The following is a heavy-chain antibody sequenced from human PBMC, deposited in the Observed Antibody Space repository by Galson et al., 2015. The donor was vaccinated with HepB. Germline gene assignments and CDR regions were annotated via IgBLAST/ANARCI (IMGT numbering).Heavy chain of an antibody. D-gene: IGHD3-22*01. V-gene: IGHV1-46*01. CDR2: INPSGGST. CDR1: GYTFTSYY. J-gene: IGHJ4*02. Sequence: SVKVSCKASGYTFTSYYMHWVRQAPGQGLEWMGIINPSGGSTSYAQKFQGRVTMTRDTSTSTVYMELSSLISEDTAVYYCARGDSSGYYYSYFDYWGQGTLVTVSS. CDR3: ARGDSSGYYYSYFDY.